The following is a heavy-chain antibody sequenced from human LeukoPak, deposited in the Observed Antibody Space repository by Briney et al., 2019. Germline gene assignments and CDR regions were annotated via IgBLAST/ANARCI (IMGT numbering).Heavy chain of an antibody. Sequence: GGSLRLSCAASGFTFSSYAMSWVRQAPGKGLEWVSAISGSGGSTYYADSVKGRFTISRDNSKNTLYLQMNSLRAEDTAVYYCAKAKLEWLFYGMDVWGQGTTVTVPS. CDR1: GFTFSSYA. J-gene: IGHJ6*02. CDR2: ISGSGGST. D-gene: IGHD3-3*01. CDR3: AKAKLEWLFYGMDV. V-gene: IGHV3-23*01.